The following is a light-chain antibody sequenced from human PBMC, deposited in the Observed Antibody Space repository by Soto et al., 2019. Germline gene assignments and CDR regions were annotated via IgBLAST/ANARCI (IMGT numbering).Light chain of an antibody. CDR3: HQRQSWPRT. J-gene: IGKJ1*01. Sequence: DIQMTQSPSTLSGSVGDRVTITCRASQTISSWLAWYQQKPGKAPKLLIYKASTLKSGVPSRFSGSGSGTDFTLTISSLEPEDSADYYCHQRQSWPRTFGQGTKV. CDR2: KAS. V-gene: IGKV1-5*03. CDR1: QTISSW.